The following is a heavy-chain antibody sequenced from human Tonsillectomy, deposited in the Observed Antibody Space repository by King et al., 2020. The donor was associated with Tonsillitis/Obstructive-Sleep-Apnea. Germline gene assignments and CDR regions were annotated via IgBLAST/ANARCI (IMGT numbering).Heavy chain of an antibody. J-gene: IGHJ6*03. D-gene: IGHD6-13*01. CDR1: GYSFTSYW. Sequence: QLVQSGAEVKKLGESLKISCKGSGYSFTSYWIGWVRQMPGKGLEWMGIIYPGDSDTRYSPSFQGQVTISADKSISTAYLQWSSLKASDTAMYYCARRSSRGHYYYYYYMDVWGKGTTVTVSS. CDR3: ARRSSRGHYYYYYYMDV. V-gene: IGHV5-51*01. CDR2: IYPGDSDT.